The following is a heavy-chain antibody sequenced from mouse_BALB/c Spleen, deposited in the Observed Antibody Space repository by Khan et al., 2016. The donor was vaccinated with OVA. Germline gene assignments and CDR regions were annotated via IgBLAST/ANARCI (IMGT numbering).Heavy chain of an antibody. Sequence: VQLQESGAELAKPGASVTMSCKASGYTFTSYWMHWVKQRPGQGLEWIGYINPSTGYTEYNQKFKDKATLTADKSSSTAYMQLSSLTSEDSAVYYCANYGSSSAWFAYWGQGTLVTVSA. D-gene: IGHD1-1*01. CDR1: GYTFTSYW. J-gene: IGHJ3*01. V-gene: IGHV1-7*01. CDR3: ANYGSSSAWFAY. CDR2: INPSTGYT.